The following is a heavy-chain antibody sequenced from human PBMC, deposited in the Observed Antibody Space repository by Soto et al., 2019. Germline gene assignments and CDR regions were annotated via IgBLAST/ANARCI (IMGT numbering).Heavy chain of an antibody. J-gene: IGHJ6*02. CDR3: AMVEVYVTPSLHDV. V-gene: IGHV1-18*01. CDR1: GYSFTRYG. D-gene: IGHD3-16*02. Sequence: ASVKVSCKASGYSFTRYGIGWARQAPGQGLEWMGWINAYNGNTNYAQNLQGRLTLTTDTSTTTAYMELRSLRSNDTAIYYCAMVEVYVTPSLHDVWGQGTTVTVSS. CDR2: INAYNGNT.